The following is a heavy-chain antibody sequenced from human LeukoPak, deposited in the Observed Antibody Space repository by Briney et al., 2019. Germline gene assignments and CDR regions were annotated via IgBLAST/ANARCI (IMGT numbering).Heavy chain of an antibody. V-gene: IGHV4-39*07. CDR1: GGSISSSSYY. CDR2: IYYSGST. J-gene: IGHJ4*02. CDR3: ARVGRRGAIGDYYFGY. D-gene: IGHD3-10*01. Sequence: SETLSLTCTVSGGSISSSSYYWGWIRQPPGKGLEWIGSIYYSGSTYYNPSLKSRVTMSVDTSKNQFSLKLSSVTAADTAVYYCARVGRRGAIGDYYFGYWGQGTLVTVSS.